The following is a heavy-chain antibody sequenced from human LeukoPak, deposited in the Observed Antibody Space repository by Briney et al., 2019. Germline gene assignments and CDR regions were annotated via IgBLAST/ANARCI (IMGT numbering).Heavy chain of an antibody. V-gene: IGHV3-30*18. CDR2: ISYDGSNK. J-gene: IGHJ4*02. D-gene: IGHD6-19*01. Sequence: GGSLRLSCAASGFTFSIYAMSWVRQAPGKGLEWVAVISYDGSNKYYADSVKGRFTISRDNSKNTLYLQMNSLRAEDTAVYYCAKEIAVASFFDYWGQGTLVTVSS. CDR3: AKEIAVASFFDY. CDR1: GFTFSIYA.